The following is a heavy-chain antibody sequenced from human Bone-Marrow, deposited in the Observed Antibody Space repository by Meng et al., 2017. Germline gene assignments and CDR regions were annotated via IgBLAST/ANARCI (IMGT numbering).Heavy chain of an antibody. CDR3: ARDYYYGLLY. J-gene: IGHJ4*02. Sequence: GESLKISCAASGFTFSSYAMSWVRQAPGKGLEWVSAISGSGGSTYYADSVKGRFTISRDNSKNTLYLQMNSLRAEDTALYYCARDYYYGLLYWGQGTVVTVSS. CDR1: GFTFSSYA. V-gene: IGHV3-23*01. CDR2: ISGSGGST. D-gene: IGHD3-10*01.